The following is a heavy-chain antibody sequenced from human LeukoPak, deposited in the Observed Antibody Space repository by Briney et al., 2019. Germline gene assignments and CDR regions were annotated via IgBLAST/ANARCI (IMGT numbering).Heavy chain of an antibody. CDR3: ARESGYYYDTSGYTFDY. J-gene: IGHJ4*02. V-gene: IGHV4-4*07. CDR1: GGASNNYY. D-gene: IGHD3-22*01. CDR2: IYTSGST. Sequence: SETLSLTCTVSGGASNNYYWSWIRQSAGKGLEWIGRIYTSGSTNYNPSLKSRVSMSVDTSKNQFSLRLRSVTAADTAVYYCARESGYYYDTSGYTFDYWGQGILVTVSS.